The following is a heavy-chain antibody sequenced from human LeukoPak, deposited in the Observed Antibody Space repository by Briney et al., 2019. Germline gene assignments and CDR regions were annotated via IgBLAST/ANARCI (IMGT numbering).Heavy chain of an antibody. V-gene: IGHV4-39*07. Sequence: TSYWMSWVRQAPGKGLEWIGSIYYSGSTYYNPSLKSRVTISVDTSKNQFSLKLSSVTAADTAVYYCARESTVGDYYYYYYMDVWGKGTTVTISS. J-gene: IGHJ6*03. CDR3: ARESTVGDYYYYYYMDV. CDR1: TSYW. D-gene: IGHD2-2*01. CDR2: IYYSGST.